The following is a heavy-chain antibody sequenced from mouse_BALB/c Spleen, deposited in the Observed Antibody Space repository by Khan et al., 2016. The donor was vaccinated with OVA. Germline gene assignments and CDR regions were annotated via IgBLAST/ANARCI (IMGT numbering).Heavy chain of an antibody. CDR1: GYSITSVYY. CDR3: AREERYCAMDY. Sequence: EVQLQESGPGLVKPSQSLSLTCSVTGYSITSVYYWNWIRQFPGNQLERMGYISYDGRNKYNPSLKNKVSITRDTSTNTFFLQLNSVTTEDTATYSCAREERYCAMDYWGQGTSVTVSS. J-gene: IGHJ4*01. V-gene: IGHV3-6*02. CDR2: ISYDGRN.